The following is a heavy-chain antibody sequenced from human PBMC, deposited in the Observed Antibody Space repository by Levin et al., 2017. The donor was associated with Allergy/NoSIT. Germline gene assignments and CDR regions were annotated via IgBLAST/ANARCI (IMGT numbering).Heavy chain of an antibody. V-gene: IGHV3-23*01. Sequence: VSALRGRGGSTYYADSVKGRFTISRDNSKNTLYLQMNSLRAEDTAVYYCAAGAYWGQGTLVTVSS. J-gene: IGHJ4*02. CDR2: LRGRGGST. CDR3: AAGAY.